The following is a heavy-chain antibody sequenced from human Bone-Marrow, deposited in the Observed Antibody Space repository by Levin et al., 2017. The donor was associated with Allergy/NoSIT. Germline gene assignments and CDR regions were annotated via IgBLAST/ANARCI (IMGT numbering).Heavy chain of an antibody. J-gene: IGHJ4*02. CDR3: ARAFMVRGVILGPDSVEDY. Sequence: PGESLKISCAASGFTFSNYAFHWVRQAPGKGLEWLAILSYDGSDKHYADSVKGRFTISRDNTKNMLYLQTDSLRPDDTAVYYCARAFMVRGVILGPDSVEDYWGQGTLVTVSA. V-gene: IGHV3-30-3*01. CDR2: LSYDGSDK. CDR1: GFTFSNYA. D-gene: IGHD3-10*01.